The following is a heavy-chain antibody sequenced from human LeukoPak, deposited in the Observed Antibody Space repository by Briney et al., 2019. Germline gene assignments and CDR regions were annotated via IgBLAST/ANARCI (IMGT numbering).Heavy chain of an antibody. CDR2: INPNSGGT. J-gene: IGHJ6*03. CDR3: ARESHYYYYYMDV. Sequence: GASVKVSCKASGYSFTGSLIHWVRQAPGQGLEWMGLINPNSGGTHYAQKFQGRVTMTRDTSISAVYMELSSLKSDDTAVYYCARESHYYYYYMDVWGKGTTVTVSS. CDR1: GYSFTGSL. V-gene: IGHV1-2*02.